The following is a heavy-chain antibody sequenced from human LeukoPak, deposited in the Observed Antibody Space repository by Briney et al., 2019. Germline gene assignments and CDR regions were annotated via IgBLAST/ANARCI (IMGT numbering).Heavy chain of an antibody. CDR1: GFTFSNAW. J-gene: IGHJ4*02. Sequence: GGSLRLSCAASGFTFSNAWMSRVRQAPGKGLEWVGRIKSKTDGGTTDYAAPVKGRFTISRDDSKNTLYLQMNSLKTEDTAVYYCTTGSCTNGVCSYYFDYWGQGTLVTVSS. D-gene: IGHD2-8*01. V-gene: IGHV3-15*01. CDR2: IKSKTDGGTT. CDR3: TTGSCTNGVCSYYFDY.